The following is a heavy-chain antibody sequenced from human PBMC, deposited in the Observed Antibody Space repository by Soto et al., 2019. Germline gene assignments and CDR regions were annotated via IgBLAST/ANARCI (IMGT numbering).Heavy chain of an antibody. CDR3: ARQKAMPPHFYSGMDA. CDR2: IIPMFGTA. J-gene: IGHJ6*02. D-gene: IGHD2-2*01. Sequence: QVHLVQSGAEVKKPGSSVKVSCTASGGTFGSYTVTWVRQAPGQGLEWMGEIIPMFGTASYAQKFQGRVTLTADKSTTTAHMELSSLSSDDTAVYFCARQKAMPPHFYSGMDAWGQGTTVTVSS. CDR1: GGTFGSYT. V-gene: IGHV1-69*06.